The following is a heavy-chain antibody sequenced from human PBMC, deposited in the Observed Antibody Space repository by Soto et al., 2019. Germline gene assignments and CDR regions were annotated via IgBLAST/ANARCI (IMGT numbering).Heavy chain of an antibody. J-gene: IGHJ4*02. Sequence: TLSLTCAFYVVSFSGYYWSCIRHPPGKALEWLALIYWNDDKRYSPSLKSRLTITKDTSKNQVVLTMTNMDPVDTATYYCAHRNYDFWSGYYTSFWGQGTLVTVSS. D-gene: IGHD3-3*01. CDR3: AHRNYDFWSGYYTSF. CDR1: VVSFSGYYWS. V-gene: IGHV2-5*01. CDR2: IYWNDDK.